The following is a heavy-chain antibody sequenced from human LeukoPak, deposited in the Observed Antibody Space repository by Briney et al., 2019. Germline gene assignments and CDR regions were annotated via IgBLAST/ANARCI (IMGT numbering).Heavy chain of an antibody. V-gene: IGHV3-30*18. J-gene: IGHJ4*02. CDR2: ISYDGSNK. CDR1: GFTFSTYS. D-gene: IGHD2-8*01. CDR3: AKAMAVYGMGGFDY. Sequence: PGGSLRLSCAASGFTFSTYSMNWVRQAPGKGLEWVAAISYDGSNKYYADSVEGRFTISRDNAKNTLYLQMNSLGAKNTAVYYCAKAMAVYGMGGFDYWGLGTLVTVSS.